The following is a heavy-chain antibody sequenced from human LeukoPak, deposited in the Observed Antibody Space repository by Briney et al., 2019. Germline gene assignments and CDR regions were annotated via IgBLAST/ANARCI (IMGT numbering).Heavy chain of an antibody. Sequence: PGRSMRLSCAASGFTLRDYYMSWIRQAPGKGLEWISYMSSTGNTIYDAESVKGRFTVSRDSANNSMSLQMTSLRAEDSAVYYCARSSSYFTYFDLWGRDTLVTVSS. CDR3: ARSSSYFTYFDL. CDR1: GFTLRDYY. D-gene: IGHD2/OR15-2a*01. CDR2: MSSTGNTI. J-gene: IGHJ2*01. V-gene: IGHV3-11*04.